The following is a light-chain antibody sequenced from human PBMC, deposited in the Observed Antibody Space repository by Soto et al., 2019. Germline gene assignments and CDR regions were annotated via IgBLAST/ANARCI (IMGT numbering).Light chain of an antibody. CDR1: QSVSSN. J-gene: IGKJ2*01. CDR3: QQYNNWPPYT. V-gene: IGKV3-15*01. CDR2: GAS. Sequence: EIVMTQSPATLSVSPGERATLSCRANQSVSSNLAWYQQKPGQAPRLLIYGASTRATGIPARFSGSGSGTEFTLTISSPQSEDIAVYYCQQYNNWPPYTFGQGTKVDIK.